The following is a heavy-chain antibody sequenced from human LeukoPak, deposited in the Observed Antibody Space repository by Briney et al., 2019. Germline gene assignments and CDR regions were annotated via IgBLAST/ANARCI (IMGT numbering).Heavy chain of an antibody. CDR3: ARLGQYCGSDCYPPSFDY. Sequence: TSETLSLTCAVYGGSFSGYYWGWIRQPPGKGLEWIGSIYYSGRTYYNPSLKSRVTISVDTSKNQFSLKMSSVTAADTAVYYCARLGQYCGSDCYPPSFDYWGQGTQVTVSS. CDR1: GGSFSGYY. D-gene: IGHD2-21*02. V-gene: IGHV4-39*01. J-gene: IGHJ4*02. CDR2: IYYSGRT.